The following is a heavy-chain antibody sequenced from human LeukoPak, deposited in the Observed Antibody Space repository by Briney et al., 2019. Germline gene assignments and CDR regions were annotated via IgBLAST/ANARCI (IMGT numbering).Heavy chain of an antibody. CDR1: GFTFSSYW. Sequence: GGSLRLSCAASGFTFSSYWMHWVRQAPGKGLEWVSLIHSGGTRYTDSVRGRFTISRDNSKNTLYLQMNSLRAEDTAVYYCARLQDYYDSSGYTFWVDYWGQGTLVTVSS. CDR3: ARLQDYYDSSGYTFWVDY. D-gene: IGHD3-22*01. V-gene: IGHV3-53*01. J-gene: IGHJ4*02. CDR2: IHSGGTR.